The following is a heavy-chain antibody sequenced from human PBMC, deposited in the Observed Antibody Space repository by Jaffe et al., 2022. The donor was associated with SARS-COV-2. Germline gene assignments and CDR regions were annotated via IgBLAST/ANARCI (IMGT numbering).Heavy chain of an antibody. CDR2: IYYSGST. V-gene: IGHV4-31*03. Sequence: QVQLQESGPGLVKPSQTLSLTCTVSGGSISSGGYYWSWIRQHPGKGLEWIGYIYYSGSTYYNPSLKSRVTISVDTSKNQFSLKLSSVTAADTAVYYCARGQVLLWFGEFVAGGYGMDVWGQGTTVTVSS. CDR3: ARGQVLLWFGEFVAGGYGMDV. D-gene: IGHD3-10*01. J-gene: IGHJ6*02. CDR1: GGSISSGGYY.